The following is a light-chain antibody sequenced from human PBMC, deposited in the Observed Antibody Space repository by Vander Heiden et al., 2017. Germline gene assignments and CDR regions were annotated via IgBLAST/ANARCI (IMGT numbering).Light chain of an antibody. CDR2: QND. CDR3: QACDSSTLV. Sequence: SYELTQPPSRSVSPGQAATITCSGDKLGEIFAAWYQQRPGQSPVLLIYQNDRRPSGIPERFSGSNSGNTATLTISGTQTVDDADYYCQACDSSTLVFGGGTKLTVL. CDR1: KLGEIF. V-gene: IGLV3-1*01. J-gene: IGLJ2*01.